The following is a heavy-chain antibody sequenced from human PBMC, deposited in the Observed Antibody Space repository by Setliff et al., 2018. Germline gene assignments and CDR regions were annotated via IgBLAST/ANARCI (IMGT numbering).Heavy chain of an antibody. D-gene: IGHD2-15*01. CDR2: IYHGGKT. CDR1: GGSVSNSGFF. V-gene: IGHV4-39*01. J-gene: IGHJ5*02. Sequence: SETLSLTCTVSGGSVSNSGFFWGWLRQAPGKGLEWIGRIYHGGKTYYNTSLESRPTISVDTSKNQFSLKLTSVTAADTAVYYCGRGFSRIEGWGNWFDPWGQGILVTVSS. CDR3: GRGFSRIEGWGNWFDP.